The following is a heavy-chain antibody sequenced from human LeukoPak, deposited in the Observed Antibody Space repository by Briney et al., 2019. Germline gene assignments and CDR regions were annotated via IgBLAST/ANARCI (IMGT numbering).Heavy chain of an antibody. CDR3: ARGRITIFGVVIPLDY. V-gene: IGHV4-34*01. CDR1: GGSFSGYY. J-gene: IGHJ4*02. CDR2: INHSGST. D-gene: IGHD3-3*01. Sequence: KPSETLSLTCAVYGGSFSGYYWSWIRQPPGKGLEWIEEINHSGSTNYNPSLKSRVTISVDTSKNQFSLKLSSVTAADTAVYYCARGRITIFGVVIPLDYWGQGTLVTVSS.